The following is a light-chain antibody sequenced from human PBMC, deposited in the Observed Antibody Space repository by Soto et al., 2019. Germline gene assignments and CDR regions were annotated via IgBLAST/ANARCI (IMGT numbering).Light chain of an antibody. V-gene: IGLV2-14*01. CDR1: SSDVGGSNH. J-gene: IGLJ3*02. Sequence: QSALTQPASVSGSPGQSITISCTGTSSDVGGSNHVSWYQQHPGKAPKLMIFDVSTRPSGVSNRFSGSKSGNTASLTISGLQAEDEADYYCSSYATSSTLVLXGGGTKLTVL. CDR2: DVS. CDR3: SSYATSSTLVL.